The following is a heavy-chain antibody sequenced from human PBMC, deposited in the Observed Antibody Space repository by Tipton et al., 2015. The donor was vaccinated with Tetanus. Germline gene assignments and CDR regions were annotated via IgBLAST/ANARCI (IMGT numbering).Heavy chain of an antibody. CDR2: INAGNGNT. D-gene: IGHD2-2*01. CDR3: ARGGVGYCSSTSCYLFDP. Sequence: QSGAEVKKPGASVKVSCKASGYTSTSYAMHWVRQAPGQRLEWMGWINAGNGNTKYSQKFQGRVTITRDTSASTAYMELSSLRSEDTAVYYCARGGVGYCSSTSCYLFDPWGQGTLVTVSS. V-gene: IGHV1-3*01. J-gene: IGHJ5*02. CDR1: GYTSTSYA.